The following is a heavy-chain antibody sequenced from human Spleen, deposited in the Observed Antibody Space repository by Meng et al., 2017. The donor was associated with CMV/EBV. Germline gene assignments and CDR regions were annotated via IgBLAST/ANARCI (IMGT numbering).Heavy chain of an antibody. CDR3: ARDRVTMVRGVISL. D-gene: IGHD3-10*01. V-gene: IGHV3-30*04. CDR2: ISSDGRDK. J-gene: IGHJ4*02. CDR1: GFTFNNYA. Sequence: GGSLRLSCAASGFTFNNYAMHWVRQGPGKGLEWVAVISSDGRDKHYVDSVKGRFTISRDNAKNSLYLQMNSLRAEDTAVYYCARDRVTMVRGVISLWGQGTLVTVSS.